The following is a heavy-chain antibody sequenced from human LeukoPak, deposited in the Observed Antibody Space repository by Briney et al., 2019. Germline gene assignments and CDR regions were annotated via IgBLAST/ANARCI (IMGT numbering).Heavy chain of an antibody. CDR2: IEYGGST. D-gene: IGHD3-9*01. CDR1: GGSISEATYY. V-gene: IGHV4-39*01. CDR3: ARVAGYFDWLLDY. Sequence: SETLSLTCSVSGGSISEATYYWGWIRQPPGKGLEWIGSIEYGGSTYYNPSLKSRVTISVDSSKKQFSLRLSSVTAADTAVYDCARVAGYFDWLLDYWGQGILVTVSS. J-gene: IGHJ4*02.